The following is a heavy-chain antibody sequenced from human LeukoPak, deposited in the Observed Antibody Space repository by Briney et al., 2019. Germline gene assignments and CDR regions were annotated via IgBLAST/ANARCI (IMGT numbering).Heavy chain of an antibody. CDR2: INHSGST. J-gene: IGHJ4*02. D-gene: IGHD2-2*01. V-gene: IGHV4-34*01. Sequence: SETLSLTCAVYGGSFSGYYWSWIRQPPGRELEWIGEINHSGSTNYNPSLKSRVTISVDTSKNQFSLKLSSVTAADTAVYYCASLSTPLRDYYFDYWGQGTLVTVSS. CDR3: ASLSTPLRDYYFDY. CDR1: GGSFSGYY.